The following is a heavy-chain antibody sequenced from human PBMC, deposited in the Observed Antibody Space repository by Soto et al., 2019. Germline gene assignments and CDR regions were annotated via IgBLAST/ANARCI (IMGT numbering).Heavy chain of an antibody. CDR3: AKGLWCFDY. CDR2: ISYDGSNK. D-gene: IGHD2-15*01. Sequence: SLRLSCAASGFTFSSYGMHWVRQAPGKGLEWVAVISYDGSNKYYADSVKGRFTISRDNSKNTLYLQMNSLRAEDTAVYYCAKGLWCFDYWGQGTLVTVSS. V-gene: IGHV3-30*18. CDR1: GFTFSSYG. J-gene: IGHJ4*02.